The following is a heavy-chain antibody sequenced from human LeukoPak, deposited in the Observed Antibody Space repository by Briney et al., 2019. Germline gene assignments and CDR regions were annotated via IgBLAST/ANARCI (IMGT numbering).Heavy chain of an antibody. CDR1: GFTFSSYE. J-gene: IGHJ4*02. V-gene: IGHV3-48*03. D-gene: IGHD4-17*01. Sequence: GGSLRLSCAAYGFTFSSYEMNWVRQAPGKGLEWVSYISSSGSTIYYADSVKGRFTISRDNAKNSLYLQMNSLRAEDTAVYYCARDDYGDLRFDYWGQGTLVTVSS. CDR2: ISSSGSTI. CDR3: ARDDYGDLRFDY.